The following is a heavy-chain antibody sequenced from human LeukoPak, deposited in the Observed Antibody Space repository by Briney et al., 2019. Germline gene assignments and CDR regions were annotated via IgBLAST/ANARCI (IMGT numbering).Heavy chain of an antibody. CDR3: AREDGYYYDGSGYRY. CDR1: GYTFTSHA. J-gene: IGHJ4*02. V-gene: IGHV1-3*01. D-gene: IGHD3-22*01. CDR2: INAGNGNT. Sequence: ASVKVSCKASGYTFTSHAMHWVRQAPGQRLEWMGWINAGNGNTKYSQKFQGRVTITRDTSASTAYMELSSLRSEDTAVYYCAREDGYYYDGSGYRYWGQGTLVTVSS.